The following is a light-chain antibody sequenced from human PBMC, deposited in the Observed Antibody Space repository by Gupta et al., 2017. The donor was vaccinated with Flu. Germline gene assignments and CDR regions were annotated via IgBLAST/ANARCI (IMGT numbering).Light chain of an antibody. J-gene: IGLJ3*02. Sequence: QPVLTQSPSASASLGASVNLTCSLSNEHSDYAIAWLQQLPGKGPRYLMKLNSDGSYTSGDGIPGRFTGSSSGAERYLTISGLQSEDEGDYCGQTWGADFWVFGGGTKLTAL. CDR3: QTWGADFWV. CDR1: NEHSDYA. CDR2: LNSDGSY. V-gene: IGLV4-69*01.